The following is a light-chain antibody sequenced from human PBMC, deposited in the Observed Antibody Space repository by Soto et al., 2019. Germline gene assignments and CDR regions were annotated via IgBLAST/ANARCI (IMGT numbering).Light chain of an antibody. J-gene: IGLJ2*01. CDR3: ATWDDSLNGLI. CDR1: SSNIKTNG. V-gene: IGLV1-44*01. Sequence: QSVLTQPPSASGTPGQRVTISCSGGSSNIKTNGVSWYQQVPGAAPKLLIYSNNQRPSGAPDRFTGSKSGTSASLAIAGLQSEDEATYHCATWDDSLNGLIIGGGTKLTVL. CDR2: SNN.